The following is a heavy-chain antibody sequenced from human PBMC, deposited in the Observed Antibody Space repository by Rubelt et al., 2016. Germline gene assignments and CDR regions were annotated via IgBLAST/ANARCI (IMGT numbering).Heavy chain of an antibody. J-gene: IGHJ4*02. Sequence: QITSKESGPTLVKPTQTLTLTCTFSGFSLTTSGVGVGWIRQPPGKALEWLALIYWNDVDRYSPSLQSRLTLTKDTSKNQVVLTMTNMDPVDTATYYGANDLDASSGGQFDYWGQGTLVTVSS. CDR2: IYWNDVD. V-gene: IGHV2-5*01. CDR3: ANDLDASSGGQFDY. CDR1: GFSLTTSGVG. D-gene: IGHD6-6*01.